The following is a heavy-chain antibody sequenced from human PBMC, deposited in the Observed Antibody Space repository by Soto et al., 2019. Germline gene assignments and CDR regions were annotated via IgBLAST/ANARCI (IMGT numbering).Heavy chain of an antibody. Sequence: QVQLVQSGAEVKRPGASVKVPCKASGYTFSSYAISWVRQAPGQGLEWMGWISGYNVKTNYAQKFQGRVSMTTDTSTSTVYMELRSLRSDDTAVYYCARGMGTSPDFDYWGQGTLVTVSS. CDR2: ISGYNVKT. J-gene: IGHJ4*02. CDR3: ARGMGTSPDFDY. V-gene: IGHV1-18*01. CDR1: GYTFSSYA. D-gene: IGHD2-2*01.